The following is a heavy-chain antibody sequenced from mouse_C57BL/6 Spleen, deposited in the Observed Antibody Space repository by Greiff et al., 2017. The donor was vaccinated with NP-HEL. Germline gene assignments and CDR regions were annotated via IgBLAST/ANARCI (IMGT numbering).Heavy chain of an antibody. CDR1: GYTFTSYW. CDR3: ARRPSYGSSYDWYFDV. D-gene: IGHD1-1*01. CDR2: INPSNGGT. J-gene: IGHJ1*03. Sequence: VQLQQPGTELVKPGASVKLSCKASGYTFTSYWMHWVKQRPGQGLEWIGNINPSNGGTNYNEKFKSKATLTVDKSSSTAYMQLSSLTSEDSAVYYCARRPSYGSSYDWYFDVWGTGTTVTVSS. V-gene: IGHV1-53*01.